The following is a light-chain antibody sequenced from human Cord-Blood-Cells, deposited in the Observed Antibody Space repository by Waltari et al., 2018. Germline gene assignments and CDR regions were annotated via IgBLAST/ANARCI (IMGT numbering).Light chain of an antibody. V-gene: IGLV2-14*01. CDR3: SSYTSSSTLV. CDR2: EVS. J-gene: IGLJ1*01. CDR1: SSDVGGYNY. Sequence: QSALTQPASVSGSPGQSTTISCTGTSSDVGGYNYVSWYQQHPGKAPKRMIYEVSNRPSGVSNRFSGSKSGNTASLTISGLQAEDDADYYCSSYTSSSTLVFGTGTKVTVL.